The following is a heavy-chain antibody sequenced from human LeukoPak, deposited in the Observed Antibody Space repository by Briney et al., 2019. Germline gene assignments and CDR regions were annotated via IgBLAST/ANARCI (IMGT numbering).Heavy chain of an antibody. J-gene: IGHJ3*02. D-gene: IGHD3-16*02. Sequence: SVKVSCKASGGTFSSYAISWVRQAPGQELEWMGRIIPIFGTANYAQKFQGRVTITTDESTSTAYMELSSLRSEDTAVYYCASTRRYEAFDIWGQGTMVTVSS. CDR3: ASTRRYEAFDI. CDR1: GGTFSSYA. CDR2: IIPIFGTA. V-gene: IGHV1-69*05.